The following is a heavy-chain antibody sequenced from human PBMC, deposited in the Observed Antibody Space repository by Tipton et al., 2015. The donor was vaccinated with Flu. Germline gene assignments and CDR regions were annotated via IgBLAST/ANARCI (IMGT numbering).Heavy chain of an antibody. CDR2: IYYSGST. J-gene: IGHJ4*02. Sequence: TLSLTCTVSGGSISSSRYYWGWIRQPPGKGLEWIGSIYYSGSTYYNSSLESRVTISVDTSKNQFSLKLTSVTAADTAVYFCARLRATSWYGDYWGQGTLVTVSS. CDR1: GGSISSSRYY. V-gene: IGHV4-39*01. D-gene: IGHD6-13*01. CDR3: ARLRATSWYGDY.